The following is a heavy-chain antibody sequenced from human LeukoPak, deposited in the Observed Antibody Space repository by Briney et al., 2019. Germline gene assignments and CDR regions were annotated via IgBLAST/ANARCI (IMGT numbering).Heavy chain of an antibody. D-gene: IGHD2-15*01. V-gene: IGHV1-69*06. CDR2: IIPIFGTA. Sequence: ASVKVSCEASGGTFSSYAISWVRQAPGQGLEWMGGIIPIFGTANYAQKFQGRVTITADKSTSTAYMELSSLRSEDTAVYYCARVKNYCSGGSCYFDYWGQGTLVTVSS. CDR3: ARVKNYCSGGSCYFDY. CDR1: GGTFSSYA. J-gene: IGHJ4*02.